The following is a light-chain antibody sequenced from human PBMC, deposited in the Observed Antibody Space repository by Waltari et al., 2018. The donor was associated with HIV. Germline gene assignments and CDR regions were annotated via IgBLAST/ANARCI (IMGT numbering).Light chain of an antibody. Sequence: QLVLTQSPSASASLGDSVKLTCTLSSGHSTYAIAWHQQQPEKGPRYLMKVNSDGSHSKGDGIPDRFSGSSSGSERYLIISSLQSEDEADYYCQTWGTGIRVFGGGTKLTVL. V-gene: IGLV4-69*01. J-gene: IGLJ3*02. CDR1: SGHSTYA. CDR2: VNSDGSH. CDR3: QTWGTGIRV.